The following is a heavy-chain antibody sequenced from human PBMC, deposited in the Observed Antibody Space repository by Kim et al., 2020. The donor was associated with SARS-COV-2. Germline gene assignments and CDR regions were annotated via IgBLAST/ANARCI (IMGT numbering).Heavy chain of an antibody. Sequence: KLQGRVTMTTDTSTSTAYMELRSLRSDDTAVYYCARFSGRPFYYYYGMDVWGQGTTVTVSS. J-gene: IGHJ6*02. D-gene: IGHD1-26*01. V-gene: IGHV1-18*01. CDR3: ARFSGRPFYYYYGMDV.